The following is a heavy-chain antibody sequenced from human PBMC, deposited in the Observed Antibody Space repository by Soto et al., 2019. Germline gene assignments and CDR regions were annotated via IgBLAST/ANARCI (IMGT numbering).Heavy chain of an antibody. V-gene: IGHV3-30*18. CDR3: AKSVTPHYYDSSGYPR. CDR1: GFTFSSYG. CDR2: ISYDGSNK. Sequence: QVQLVESGGGVVQPGRSLRLSCAASGFTFSSYGMHWVRQAPGKGLEWVAVISYDGSNKYYADSVKGRFTISRDNSKNTLYLQMNSLRAEDTAVYYCAKSVTPHYYDSSGYPRWGQGTLVTVSS. J-gene: IGHJ4*02. D-gene: IGHD3-22*01.